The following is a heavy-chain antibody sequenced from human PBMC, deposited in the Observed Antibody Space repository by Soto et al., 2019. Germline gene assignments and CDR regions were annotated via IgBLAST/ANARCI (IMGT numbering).Heavy chain of an antibody. D-gene: IGHD3-22*01. CDR1: GFTFSSYA. CDR2: ISYDGTDK. V-gene: IGHV3-30-3*01. CDR3: AREYSMTVVALAY. J-gene: IGHJ4*02. Sequence: QVQLVESGGGVVQPGRSLRLSCAASGFTFSSYAMHWVRQTPGKGLEWVALISYDGTDKYYTDSVKGRFTISRNNSKNTLYLQMNSLRAEDTSVYYCAREYSMTVVALAYWGQGTLVAVSS.